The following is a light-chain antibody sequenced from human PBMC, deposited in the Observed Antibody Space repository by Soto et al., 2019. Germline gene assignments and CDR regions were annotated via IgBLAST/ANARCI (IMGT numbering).Light chain of an antibody. V-gene: IGKV3-20*01. Sequence: IVVTQYPSTLSLSPGEIATLSCMASQSVSSSYLAWYQQKPGQAPRLLIYGASSRATGIPDRFSGSGSGTDFTLTISRLEPEDFAVYYCQQYGSSTWTFGQGGKVAIK. J-gene: IGKJ1*01. CDR2: GAS. CDR3: QQYGSSTWT. CDR1: QSVSSSY.